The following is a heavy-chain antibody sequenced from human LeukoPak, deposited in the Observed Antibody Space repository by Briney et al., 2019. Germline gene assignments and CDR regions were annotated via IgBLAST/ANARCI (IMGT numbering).Heavy chain of an antibody. J-gene: IGHJ2*01. V-gene: IGHV1-46*01. CDR1: GYTFTKYY. CDR3: ARSGSSGGYHFDL. CDR2: INPSGGST. D-gene: IGHD6-19*01. Sequence: ASVKVSCKASGYTFTKYYIHWVRQGPGQGLKWMGVINPSGGSTSYAQKFKGRVTMTRDTSTSTVYMELSSLRSEDTAVYYWARSGSSGGYHFDLWGRGTLVTVSS.